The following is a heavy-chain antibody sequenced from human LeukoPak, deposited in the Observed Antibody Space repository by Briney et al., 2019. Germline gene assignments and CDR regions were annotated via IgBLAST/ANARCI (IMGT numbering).Heavy chain of an antibody. CDR3: ASDLTTPPYNWFDP. CDR1: GGSLSNSH. Sequence: SETLSLTCTVSGGSLSNSHWSWIRQPAGKGLEWIGIIYKTGCTNYNPPLKSQVTISRDTSKNQFSLKLSSVTAADTAVYYCASDLTTPPYNWFDPWGQGTLVTVSS. D-gene: IGHD4/OR15-4a*01. CDR2: IYKTGCT. J-gene: IGHJ5*02. V-gene: IGHV4-4*07.